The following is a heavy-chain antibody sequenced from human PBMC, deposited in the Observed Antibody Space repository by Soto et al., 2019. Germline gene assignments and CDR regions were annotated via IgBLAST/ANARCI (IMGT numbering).Heavy chain of an antibody. CDR2: ISSSSSYI. D-gene: IGHD3-3*01. V-gene: IGHV3-21*01. Sequence: EVQLVESGGGLVKPGGSLRLSCAASGFTFSSYSMNWVRQAPGKGLEWVSSISSSSSYIYYADSVKGRFTISRDNAKNSLYLQMNSLRAEDKAVYYCARDIPPRTIFGVVITNLFDYWGQGTLVTVSS. CDR1: GFTFSSYS. CDR3: ARDIPPRTIFGVVITNLFDY. J-gene: IGHJ4*02.